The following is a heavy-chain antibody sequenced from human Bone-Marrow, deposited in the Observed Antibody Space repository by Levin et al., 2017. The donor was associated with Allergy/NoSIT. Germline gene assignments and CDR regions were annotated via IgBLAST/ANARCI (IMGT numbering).Heavy chain of an antibody. CDR2: ISGSGSKT. CDR1: GFTFSNYG. V-gene: IGHV3-23*01. Sequence: GASVKVSCAVSGFTFSNYGMSWVRQAPGKGLEWVSGISGSGSKTYYADSVKGRFTMSRDNSKNTLFLQMNSLRAEDTAVYYCAKGDLVVTALDYWGQGTLVTVSS. D-gene: IGHD2-21*02. CDR3: AKGDLVVTALDY. J-gene: IGHJ4*02.